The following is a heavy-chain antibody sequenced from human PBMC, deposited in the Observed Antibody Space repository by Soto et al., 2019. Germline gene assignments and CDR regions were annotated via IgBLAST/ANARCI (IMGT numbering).Heavy chain of an antibody. J-gene: IGHJ4*02. CDR2: IYYNGTT. V-gene: IGHV4-31*03. Sequence: SETLSLTCTVSGGSISSPNFYWSWIRQHPGKGLEWIGHIYYNGTTYYNPTLKSRVSISVDTSKNQFSLKLSSVTAADTAVYYCARSYSSGWPPPDYWGQGTLVTVSS. D-gene: IGHD6-19*01. CDR1: GGSISSPNFY. CDR3: ARSYSSGWPPPDY.